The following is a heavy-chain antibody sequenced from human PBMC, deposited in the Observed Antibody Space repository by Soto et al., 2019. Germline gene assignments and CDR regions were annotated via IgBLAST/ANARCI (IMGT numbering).Heavy chain of an antibody. J-gene: IGHJ3*02. CDR1: GFTFSSYS. V-gene: IGHV3-48*01. CDR3: ARMYSGSYYDAFDI. Sequence: GGSLRLSCAASGFTFSSYSMNWVRQAPGKGLEWVSYISSSSSTIYYADSVKGRFTISRDNAKNSLYLQMNSLRAEDTAVYYCARMYSGSYYDAFDIWGQGTMVTVS. D-gene: IGHD1-26*01. CDR2: ISSSSSTI.